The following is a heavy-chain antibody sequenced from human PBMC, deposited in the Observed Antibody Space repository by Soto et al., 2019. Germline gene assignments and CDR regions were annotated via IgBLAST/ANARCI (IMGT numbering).Heavy chain of an antibody. CDR2: ISGSGDGT. Sequence: EVQLLESGGDFVRPGGSLRLSCAASGFTFSTYGMSWVRQSPGKALEWVSGISGSGDGTYYTDSVKGRFTISRDNSKNTLHLQMSSLRAEDTAVYYCAKGLYGSIGRLEDWGQGTLVTVSS. D-gene: IGHD3-22*01. CDR1: GFTFSTYG. CDR3: AKGLYGSIGRLED. J-gene: IGHJ4*02. V-gene: IGHV3-23*01.